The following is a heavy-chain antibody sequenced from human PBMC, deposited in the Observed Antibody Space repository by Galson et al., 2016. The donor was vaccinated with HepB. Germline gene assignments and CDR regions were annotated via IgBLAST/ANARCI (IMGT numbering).Heavy chain of an antibody. CDR2: ISTYNGDT. J-gene: IGHJ4*02. V-gene: IGHV1-18*04. CDR1: GYTFTNYG. D-gene: IGHD3-10*01. Sequence: SVKVSCKASGYTFTNYGMSWVRQAPGKGLEWMGWISTYNGDTNYAQKFQDRVTMTTDTSTTTVYMELRSLRSDDTAVYYCARDGHYSGMPFDCWGQGTLVTVSA. CDR3: ARDGHYSGMPFDC.